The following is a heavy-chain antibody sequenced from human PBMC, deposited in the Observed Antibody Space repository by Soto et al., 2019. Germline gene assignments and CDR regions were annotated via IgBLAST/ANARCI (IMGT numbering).Heavy chain of an antibody. V-gene: IGHV4-39*07. J-gene: IGHJ5*02. CDR2: IYRSGVT. D-gene: IGHD3-22*01. Sequence: SETLSLTCSFSGDSSSTSTYSWRWIRQPPGKALEWVGFIYRSGVTSYNPSLKSRVSISLDTSRNQCSLKVRSVTDADRALYYCARVVQHYYDSSGYFWFDPWGHGTLVTVSS. CDR1: GDSSSTSTYS. CDR3: ARVVQHYYDSSGYFWFDP.